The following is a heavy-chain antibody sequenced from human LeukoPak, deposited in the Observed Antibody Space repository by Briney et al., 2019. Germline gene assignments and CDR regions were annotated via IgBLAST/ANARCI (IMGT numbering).Heavy chain of an antibody. Sequence: GGSLRLSCAASGFTFSSYWMSWVRQAPGKGLEWVANIKQDGSNKYYADSVKGRFTISRDNSKNTLYLQMNSLRAEDTAVYYCAKGVLWFGRYYFDYWGQGTLVTVSS. V-gene: IGHV3-7*01. CDR3: AKGVLWFGRYYFDY. D-gene: IGHD3-10*01. CDR2: IKQDGSNK. J-gene: IGHJ4*02. CDR1: GFTFSSYW.